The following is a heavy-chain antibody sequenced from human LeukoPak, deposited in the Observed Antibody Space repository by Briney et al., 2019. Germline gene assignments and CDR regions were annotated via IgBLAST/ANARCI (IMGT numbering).Heavy chain of an antibody. J-gene: IGHJ4*02. V-gene: IGHV3-23*01. Sequence: QAGGSLRLSCAASGFTFSSYSMNWVRQAPGKGLEWVSAISGNGGSTYYAGSVKGRFTISRDNSKNTLYLQMNSLRAEDTAVYHCAKSLAPLYSSVTHWGQGTLVTVSS. D-gene: IGHD3-22*01. CDR3: AKSLAPLYSSVTH. CDR1: GFTFSSYS. CDR2: ISGNGGST.